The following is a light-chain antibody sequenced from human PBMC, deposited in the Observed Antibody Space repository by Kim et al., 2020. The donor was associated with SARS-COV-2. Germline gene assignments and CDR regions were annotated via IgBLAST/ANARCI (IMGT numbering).Light chain of an antibody. CDR1: ETVANS. J-gene: IGKJ4*01. CDR2: DTS. CDR3: QQRHKWPPLT. V-gene: IGKV3-11*01. Sequence: EVVLTQSPATLSLSPGERATLSCRASETVANSLAWFQQKPGQPPRLLILDTSNRATGIPPRFSGSGSGTFFNLTISSLEPEDVAVYYCQQRHKWPPLTFGGGTKVDIK.